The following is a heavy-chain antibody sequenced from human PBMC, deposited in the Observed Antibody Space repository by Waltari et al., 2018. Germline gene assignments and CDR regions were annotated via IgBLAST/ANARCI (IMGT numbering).Heavy chain of an antibody. Sequence: QVQLQQWGAGLLKPSETLSLTCAVYGGSFSGYYWSWSRQPPGKGLEWIGEINHSGSTNYNPSLKSRVTISVDTSKNQFSLKLSSVTAADTAVYYCARDPYYDFWSGYSIFDYWGQGTLVTVSS. V-gene: IGHV4-34*01. CDR1: GGSFSGYY. D-gene: IGHD3-3*01. J-gene: IGHJ4*02. CDR3: ARDPYYDFWSGYSIFDY. CDR2: INHSGST.